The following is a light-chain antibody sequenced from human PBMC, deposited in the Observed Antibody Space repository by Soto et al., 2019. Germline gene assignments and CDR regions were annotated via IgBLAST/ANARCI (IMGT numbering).Light chain of an antibody. Sequence: QSALTQPPSASGSPGQSVTISCTGTSSDVGGYNYVSWYRQHPGKAPQLIIYDVNKRPSGVPDRFSGSKSGNTASLTISGLLAEDEADYYCSSYTSSTTLSIFGGGTKLTVL. CDR3: SSYTSSTTLSI. V-gene: IGLV2-8*01. CDR1: SSDVGGYNY. CDR2: DVN. J-gene: IGLJ2*01.